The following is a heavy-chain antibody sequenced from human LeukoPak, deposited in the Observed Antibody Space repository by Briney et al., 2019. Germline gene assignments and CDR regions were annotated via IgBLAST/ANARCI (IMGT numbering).Heavy chain of an antibody. D-gene: IGHD6-13*01. CDR2: IYYSGST. V-gene: IGHV4-59*08. Sequence: SETLSLTCTVSGGSISSHYWSWIRQPPGKGLEWIGYIYYSGSTNYNPSLKSRVTISVDTSKNQFSLKLSSVTAADTAVYYCARLYSSSWYSYYYGMDVWGQGTTVTVSS. J-gene: IGHJ6*02. CDR3: ARLYSSSWYSYYYGMDV. CDR1: GGSISSHY.